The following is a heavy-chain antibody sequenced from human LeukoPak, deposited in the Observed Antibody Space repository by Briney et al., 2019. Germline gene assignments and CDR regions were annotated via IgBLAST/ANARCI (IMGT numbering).Heavy chain of an antibody. CDR1: GYTFTSYD. CDR3: AGATTVTTFSDY. CDR2: MNPNSGNT. D-gene: IGHD4-17*01. V-gene: IGHV1-8*01. Sequence: ASVKVSCKASGYTFTSYDINWVRQATGQGLEWMGWMNPNSGNTGYAQKFQGRVTMTRNTSISTAYMELSSLRSEDTAVYYCAGATTVTTFSDYWGQGTLVTVSS. J-gene: IGHJ4*02.